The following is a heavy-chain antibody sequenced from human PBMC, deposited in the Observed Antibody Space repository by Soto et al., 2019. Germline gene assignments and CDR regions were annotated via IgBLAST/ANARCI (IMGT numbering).Heavy chain of an antibody. CDR2: IYYSGYT. CDR1: GDAIISYY. Sequence: SETLSLTCTVSGDAIISYYCILIRHPPLKGLEWIGYIYYSGYTSYNPPLKSRVTMSVDTSKNQFSLKLNSVTAADTAVYYCARCFSGNYPSRPEEQYYFDSWGQGTLVTVSS. D-gene: IGHD1-26*01. CDR3: ARCFSGNYPSRPEEQYYFDS. V-gene: IGHV4-59*01. J-gene: IGHJ4*02.